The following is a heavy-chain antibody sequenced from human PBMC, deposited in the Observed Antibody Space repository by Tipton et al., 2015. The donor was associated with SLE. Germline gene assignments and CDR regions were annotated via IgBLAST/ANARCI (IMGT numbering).Heavy chain of an antibody. CDR1: GGSISSSSYY. V-gene: IGHV4-39*07. D-gene: IGHD2-15*01. CDR2: INHSGST. CDR3: ARGVVVAAGWFDP. Sequence: TLSLTCTVSGGSISSSSYYWSWIRQPPGKGLEWIGEINHSGSTNYNPSLKRRVTISVDTSKNQFSLKLSSVTAADTAVYYCARGVVVAAGWFDPWGQGTLVTVSS. J-gene: IGHJ5*02.